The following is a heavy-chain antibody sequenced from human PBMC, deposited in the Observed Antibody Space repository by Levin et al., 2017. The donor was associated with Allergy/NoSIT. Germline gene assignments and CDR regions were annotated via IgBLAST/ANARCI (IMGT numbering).Heavy chain of an antibody. D-gene: IGHD2-21*02. Sequence: GESLKISCKASGYTFTGYYMHWVRQAPGQGLEWMGWINPNSGGTNYAQKFQGRVTMTRDTSISTAYMELSRLRSDDTAVYYCARGGLVVVTAIHDYWGQGTLVTVSS. CDR1: GYTFTGYY. J-gene: IGHJ4*02. CDR2: INPNSGGT. CDR3: ARGGLVVVTAIHDY. V-gene: IGHV1-2*02.